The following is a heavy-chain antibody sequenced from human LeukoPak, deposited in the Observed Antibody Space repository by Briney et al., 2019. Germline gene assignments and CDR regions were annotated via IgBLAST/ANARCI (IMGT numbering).Heavy chain of an antibody. D-gene: IGHD6-13*01. CDR3: ARAAAAAGFSWFDP. Sequence: GGSLRLSCAASGFTFSSYGMHWVRQAPGKGLEGVAVIWYDGSNKYYADSVKGRFTISRDNSKNTLYLQMNSLRAEDTAVYYCARAAAAAGFSWFDPWGQGTLVTVSS. CDR1: GFTFSSYG. J-gene: IGHJ5*02. V-gene: IGHV3-33*01. CDR2: IWYDGSNK.